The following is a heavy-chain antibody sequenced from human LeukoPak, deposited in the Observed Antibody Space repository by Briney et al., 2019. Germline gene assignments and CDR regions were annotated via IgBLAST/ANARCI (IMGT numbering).Heavy chain of an antibody. CDR2: IYYSGST. J-gene: IGHJ2*01. V-gene: IGHV4-59*01. CDR3: ARTSYYDFWSGYSAYFDL. CDR1: GGSISTYY. Sequence: SETLSLTCTVSGGSISTYYWSWIRQPPGKGLEWIGYIYYSGSTNYNPSLKSRVTISVDTSKNQFSLKLSSVTAADTAVYYCARTSYYDFWSGYSAYFDLWGRGTLVTVSS. D-gene: IGHD3-3*01.